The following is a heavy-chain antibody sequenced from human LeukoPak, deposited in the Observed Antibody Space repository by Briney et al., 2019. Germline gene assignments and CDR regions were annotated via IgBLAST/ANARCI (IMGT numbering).Heavy chain of an antibody. CDR3: AKVPDFYGSGKPGYYFDY. CDR2: ISVSGGST. Sequence: GGSLRLSCAASGFTFSSYAMSWVRQAPGKGLEWVSAISVSGGSTYYADSVKGRFTISRDNSKNTLYLQMNSLRAEDTAVYYCAKVPDFYGSGKPGYYFDYWGQGTLVTVSS. CDR1: GFTFSSYA. D-gene: IGHD3-10*01. J-gene: IGHJ4*02. V-gene: IGHV3-23*01.